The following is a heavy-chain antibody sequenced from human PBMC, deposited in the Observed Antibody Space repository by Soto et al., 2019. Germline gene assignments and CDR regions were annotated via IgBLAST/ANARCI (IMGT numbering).Heavy chain of an antibody. CDR2: ISSSSSYI. D-gene: IGHD3-22*01. J-gene: IGHJ4*02. CDR1: GFTFSSYS. Sequence: GGSLRLSCAASGFTFSSYSMNWVRQAPGKGLEWVSSISSSSSYIYYADSVKGRFTISRDNAKNSLYLQMNSLRAEDTAVYYCAREQESYDSNFDYWGQGTLVTVYS. CDR3: AREQESYDSNFDY. V-gene: IGHV3-21*01.